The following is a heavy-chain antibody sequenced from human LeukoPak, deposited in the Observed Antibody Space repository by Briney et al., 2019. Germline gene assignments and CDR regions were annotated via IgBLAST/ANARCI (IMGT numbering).Heavy chain of an antibody. J-gene: IGHJ4*02. CDR2: INHSGST. CDR1: GGSSSGYY. CDR3: ARGPGGIAAAGTDY. D-gene: IGHD6-13*01. V-gene: IGHV4-34*01. Sequence: PSETLSLTCAVYGGSSSGYYWSWIRQPPGKGLEWIGEINHSGSTNYNPSLKSRVTISVDTSKNQFSLKLSSVTAADTAVYYCARGPGGIAAAGTDYWGQGTLVTVSS.